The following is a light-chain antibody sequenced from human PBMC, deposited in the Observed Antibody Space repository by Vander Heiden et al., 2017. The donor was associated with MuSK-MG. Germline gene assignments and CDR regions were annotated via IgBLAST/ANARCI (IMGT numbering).Light chain of an antibody. CDR2: DAS. CDR1: HSVSTY. J-gene: IGKJ4*01. V-gene: IGKV3-11*01. Sequence: EIVLTQSPVTMSLSPGDRATLSCSASHSVSTYLAWYQQKPGQAPRLHIYDASNRATGIPARFSGSEYGTDFTLTISGLEPEDFAVYYCQQRSNWPLTFGGGTKVEIK. CDR3: QQRSNWPLT.